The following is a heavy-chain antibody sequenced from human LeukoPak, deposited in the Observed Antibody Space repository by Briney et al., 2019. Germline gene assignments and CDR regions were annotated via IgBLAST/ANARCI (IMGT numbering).Heavy chain of an antibody. CDR2: ISSSNSYI. Sequence: GGSLRLSCAASGFTFSSYSMNWVRQAPGKGLEWVSCISSSNSYIYYADSVKGRFTISRDNAKNSLYLQMNSLRAEDTAVYYCARDWDYWGQGTLVTVSS. J-gene: IGHJ4*02. V-gene: IGHV3-21*01. CDR3: ARDWDY. CDR1: GFTFSSYS.